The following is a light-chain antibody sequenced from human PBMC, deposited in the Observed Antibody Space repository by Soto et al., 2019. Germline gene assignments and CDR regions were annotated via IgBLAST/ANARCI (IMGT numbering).Light chain of an antibody. CDR3: QQYGSSPLT. Sequence: EIVLTQSPGTLSLSPGERATLSCRASQSVSSSFLAWYQQKPGQAPRLLIYGASSRATGIPDRFSGSGSGTDFTITISILEPEDVAVYYCQQYGSSPLTFGGGTKVEIK. J-gene: IGKJ4*01. CDR1: QSVSSSF. CDR2: GAS. V-gene: IGKV3-20*01.